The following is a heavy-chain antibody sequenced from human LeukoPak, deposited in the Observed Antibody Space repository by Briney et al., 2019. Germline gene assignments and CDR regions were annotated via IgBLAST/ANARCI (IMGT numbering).Heavy chain of an antibody. D-gene: IGHD1-26*01. J-gene: IGHJ4*02. V-gene: IGHV1-69*13. CDR3: ATPSKRYSGSYRFDY. Sequence: ASVKVSCKASGGTFSSYAISWVRQAPGQGLEWMGGIIPIFGTANYAQKFQGRVTITADESTSTAYMELSSLRSEDTAVYYCATPSKRYSGSYRFDYWGQGTLVTVSS. CDR2: IIPIFGTA. CDR1: GGTFSSYA.